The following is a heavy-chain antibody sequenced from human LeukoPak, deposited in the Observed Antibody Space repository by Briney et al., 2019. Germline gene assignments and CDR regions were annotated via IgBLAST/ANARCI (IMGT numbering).Heavy chain of an antibody. CDR1: GGSITIYY. Sequence: PSETLSLTCTVYGGSITIYYWSWLRQPAGKGLEWIGSIYTSGSNNYKASLKRGVNISVETSKKQFSQKRICVTAPDAAVYYCARVPTSRGVAFDYWGQGTLVTFSS. J-gene: IGHJ4*02. D-gene: IGHD2-15*01. CDR2: IYTSGSN. CDR3: ARVPTSRGVAFDY. V-gene: IGHV4-59*10.